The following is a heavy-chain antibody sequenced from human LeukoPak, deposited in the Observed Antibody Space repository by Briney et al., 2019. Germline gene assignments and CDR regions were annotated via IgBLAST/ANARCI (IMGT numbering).Heavy chain of an antibody. CDR1: GFTFSSYE. CDR3: ARETRLLIGY. V-gene: IGHV3-48*03. J-gene: IGHJ4*02. D-gene: IGHD3-22*01. Sequence: PGGSLRLSCAASGFTFSSYEMNWVRQAPGKGLEWVSYISSSGSTIYYADSVEGRFTVSRDNAKNSLYLQMNSLRAEDTAVYYCARETRLLIGYWGQGTLVTVSS. CDR2: ISSSGSTI.